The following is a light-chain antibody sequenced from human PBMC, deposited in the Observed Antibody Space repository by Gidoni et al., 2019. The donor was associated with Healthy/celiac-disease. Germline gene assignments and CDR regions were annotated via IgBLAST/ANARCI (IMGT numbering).Light chain of an antibody. CDR3: SSYTSSSTLYV. CDR1: SSDVGDYNY. V-gene: IGLV2-14*03. CDR2: DVS. J-gene: IGLJ1*01. Sequence: QSALTQPASVSGSPGQSITISCTGTSSDVGDYNYVSWYQQHPGKAPKLLIYDVSTRPSGVSYRFSGSKSGNTASLTISGLQAEDEADYYCSSYTSSSTLYVFGTGTKVTVL.